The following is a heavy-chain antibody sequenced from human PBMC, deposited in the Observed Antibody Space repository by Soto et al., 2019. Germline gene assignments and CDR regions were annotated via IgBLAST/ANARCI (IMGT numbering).Heavy chain of an antibody. D-gene: IGHD1-7*01. Sequence: PGGSLRLSCAASGFTFSSYAMHWVRQAPGKGLEWVAVISYDGSNKYYAESEKGRFTISRDNSKNTLYLQMNSLRAEDTAVYYCARDRNWNYVRWFDPWGQGTLVTVSS. J-gene: IGHJ5*02. CDR2: ISYDGSNK. CDR3: ARDRNWNYVRWFDP. CDR1: GFTFSSYA. V-gene: IGHV3-30-3*01.